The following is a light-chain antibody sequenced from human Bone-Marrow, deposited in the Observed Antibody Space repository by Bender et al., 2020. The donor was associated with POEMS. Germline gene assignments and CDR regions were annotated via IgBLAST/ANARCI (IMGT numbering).Light chain of an antibody. Sequence: SYELTQPPSVSVSPGQTARITCPGDALPKKYAYWYQQKSGQAPVLGIYEDSKRPSGIPERCSGSSSGRMATLTISGAQVEDEADYYCYSTDSSGNHRVFGGGTKLTVL. CDR3: YSTDSSGNHRV. CDR2: EDS. J-gene: IGLJ3*02. V-gene: IGLV3-10*01. CDR1: ALPKKY.